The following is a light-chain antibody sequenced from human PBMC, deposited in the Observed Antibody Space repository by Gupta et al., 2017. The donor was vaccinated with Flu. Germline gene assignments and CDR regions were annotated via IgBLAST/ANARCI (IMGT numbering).Light chain of an antibody. V-gene: IGKV3-15*01. CDR2: GAS. CDR1: QSVSSN. CDR3: QQYRGT. J-gene: IGKJ1*01. Sequence: EIVMTQTPATLSVSPGERATLSCRASQSVSSNLAWYHQKPGQAPRLLIYGASTRATGIPARVSGSGSGTEFTLTISSLQSEDLAVYYCQQYRGTFGQGTKVEIK.